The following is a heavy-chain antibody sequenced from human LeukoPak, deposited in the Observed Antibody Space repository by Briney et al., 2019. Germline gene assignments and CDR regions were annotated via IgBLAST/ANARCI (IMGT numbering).Heavy chain of an antibody. CDR2: IWYDGGNK. J-gene: IGHJ4*02. CDR3: ARGDYYGSPFDY. Sequence: GGSLRLSCAASGFTFSNFGMHWVRQAPGKGLEWVAVIWYDGGNKYHADSVQGRFTISRDNSKNTLYLQMNSLRVEDTAVYYCARGDYYGSPFDYWRRGTLVTVSS. V-gene: IGHV3-33*01. D-gene: IGHD3-10*01. CDR1: GFTFSNFG.